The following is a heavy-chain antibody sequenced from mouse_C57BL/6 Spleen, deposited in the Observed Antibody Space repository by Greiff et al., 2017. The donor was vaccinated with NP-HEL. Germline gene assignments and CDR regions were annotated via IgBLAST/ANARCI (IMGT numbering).Heavy chain of an antibody. Sequence: QVQLQQSGAELAKPGASVKLSCKASGYTFTSYWMHWVKQRPGQGLEWIGYINPSSGYTKYNQKFKDKATLTADKSPSTAYMQLSSLTYEDSAVYYCARLDWEGYWGQGTTLTVSS. CDR1: GYTFTSYW. J-gene: IGHJ2*01. CDR2: INPSSGYT. D-gene: IGHD4-1*01. V-gene: IGHV1-7*01. CDR3: ARLDWEGY.